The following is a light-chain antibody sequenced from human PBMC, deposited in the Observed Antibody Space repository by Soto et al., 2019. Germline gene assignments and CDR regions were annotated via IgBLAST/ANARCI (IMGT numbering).Light chain of an antibody. CDR3: LLESNYPLT. V-gene: IGKV1-6*01. CDR1: QGVRDD. CDR2: SAS. Sequence: IQMTQSPSSLSASVGDRVTITCRASQGVRDDVGWYQQKPGKAPKLLIYSASTLQSGVPSRFSGSGSGTDFTLPISGLQPESFATYYCLLESNYPLTFGGGTKVEIK. J-gene: IGKJ4*01.